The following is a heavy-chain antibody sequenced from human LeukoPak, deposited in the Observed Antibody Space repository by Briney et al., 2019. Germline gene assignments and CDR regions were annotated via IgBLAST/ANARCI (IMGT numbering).Heavy chain of an antibody. V-gene: IGHV4-61*02. D-gene: IGHD3-16*01. Sequence: PSETLSLTCTVSGGSISSGNYYWSWIRQPAGKGLEWIGRIYTSGSTNYNPSLKSRVTISVDTSKNHFSLNLSAVTAADTAVYYCARDDARGGSFLVCLQYFHLCGQGTLVTVSS. CDR3: ARDDARGGSFLVCLQYFHL. J-gene: IGHJ1*01. CDR2: IYTSGST. CDR1: GGSISSGNYY.